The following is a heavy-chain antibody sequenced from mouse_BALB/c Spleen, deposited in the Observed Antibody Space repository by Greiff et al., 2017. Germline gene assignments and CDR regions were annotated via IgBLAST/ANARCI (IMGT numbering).Heavy chain of an antibody. CDR3: ARSLYGKKGYAMDY. V-gene: IGHV5-17*02. D-gene: IGHD2-1*01. CDR1: GFTFSSFG. CDR2: ISSGSSTI. J-gene: IGHJ4*01. Sequence: EVQVVESGGGLVQPGGSRKLSCAASGFTFSSFGMHWVRQAPEKGLEWVAYISSGSSTIYYADTVKGRFTISRDNPENTLFLQMTSLRSEDTAMYYCARSLYGKKGYAMDYWGQGTSVTVSS.